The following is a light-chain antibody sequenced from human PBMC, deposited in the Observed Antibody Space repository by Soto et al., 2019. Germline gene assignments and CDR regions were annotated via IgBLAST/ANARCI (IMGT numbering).Light chain of an antibody. CDR2: GAS. V-gene: IGKV3-20*01. Sequence: EIVMTQSPATLSVSPGENATLSWRAGQSVSRFLAWSQRKPGQDPRLLIYGASNRATGIPDRFSDSWSGTDFTLTISRLEPEDFAVYYCQQYGSSGTFGQGPKV. CDR3: QQYGSSGT. CDR1: QSVSRF. J-gene: IGKJ1*01.